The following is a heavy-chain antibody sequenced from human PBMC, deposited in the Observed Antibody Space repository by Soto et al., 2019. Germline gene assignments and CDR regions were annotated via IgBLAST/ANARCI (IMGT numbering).Heavy chain of an antibody. V-gene: IGHV3-33*01. D-gene: IGHD2-21*01. CDR2: IWYDGSNK. CDR1: GFTFRSHG. Sequence: GGSLRLSCAASGFTFRSHGMHWVRQAPGKGLEWVAVIWYDGSNKYYADSVKGRFTISRDNSKNTLSLQMNSLRAEDTAVYYCAREGYGGESTFDYWGQGTLVT. CDR3: AREGYGGESTFDY. J-gene: IGHJ4*02.